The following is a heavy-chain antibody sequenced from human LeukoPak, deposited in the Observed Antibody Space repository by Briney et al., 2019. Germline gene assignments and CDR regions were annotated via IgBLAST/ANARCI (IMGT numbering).Heavy chain of an antibody. J-gene: IGHJ4*02. CDR3: AGYGIYGY. CDR1: GGSISSYY. CDR2: IYHSGST. V-gene: IGHV4-59*04. D-gene: IGHD5-12*01. Sequence: PSETLSLTCTVSGGSISSYYWGWIRQPPGKGLEWIGNIYHSGSTYYNPSLKSRVTISIDTSKNQFSLKLSSVTAADTAVYYCAGYGIYGYWGQGTLVTVSS.